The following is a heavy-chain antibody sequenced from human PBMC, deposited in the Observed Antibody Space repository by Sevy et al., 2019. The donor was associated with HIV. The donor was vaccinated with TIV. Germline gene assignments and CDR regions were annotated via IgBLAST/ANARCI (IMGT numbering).Heavy chain of an antibody. CDR2: INEDGTEK. Sequence: GGSLRLSCAASGFTFSTYWMSWFRQAPGKGLEWVANINEDGTEKFYVDSVKGRFHMSRTNAKNSLYLQMNSLRAEDAAVYYCARDNATVSRRGLRYYYYGTDVWGQGTTVTVSS. CDR1: GFTFSTYW. CDR3: ARDNATVSRRGLRYYYYGTDV. J-gene: IGHJ6*02. D-gene: IGHD2-2*01. V-gene: IGHV3-7*01.